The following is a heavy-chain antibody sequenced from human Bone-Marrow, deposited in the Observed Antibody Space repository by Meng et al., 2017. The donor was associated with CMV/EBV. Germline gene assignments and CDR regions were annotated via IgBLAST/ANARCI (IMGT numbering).Heavy chain of an antibody. CDR3: ARGNAVVEAKWRSNWFDP. Sequence: WETLSLTCAVYGGSFSGYYWSWIRQPPGKGLEWIGEINHSGSTNYNPSLKSRVTISVDTSKNQFSLKLSSVTAADTAVYYCARGNAVVEAKWRSNWFDPWGQGPLVTVSS. CDR1: GGSFSGYY. J-gene: IGHJ5*02. V-gene: IGHV4-34*01. CDR2: INHSGST. D-gene: IGHD1-26*01.